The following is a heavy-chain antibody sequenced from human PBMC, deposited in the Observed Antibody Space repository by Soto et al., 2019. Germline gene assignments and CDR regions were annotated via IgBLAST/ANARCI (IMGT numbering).Heavy chain of an antibody. CDR1: GYTFTGYY. Sequence: QVQLVQSGAEVKKPGASVKVSCKASGYTFTGYYMHWVRQAPGQGLEWMGWINPNSGGTNYTQNFQGRVTMTRYTSISTAYTELSRRKSDDTAVYYCARDRVSVVGAAYGMGVWGQGTPVTVCS. CDR2: INPNSGGT. CDR3: ARDRVSVVGAAYGMGV. D-gene: IGHD1-26*01. V-gene: IGHV1-2*02. J-gene: IGHJ6*02.